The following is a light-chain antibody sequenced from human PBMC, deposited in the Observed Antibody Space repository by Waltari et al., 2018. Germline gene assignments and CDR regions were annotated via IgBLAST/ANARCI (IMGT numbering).Light chain of an antibody. CDR3: HSRDSSGNVL. CDR1: SLRTYY. CDR2: GKN. Sequence: SSELTQDPAVSVALGQTVRITCQGASLRTYYVSWFHQKPGQAPALVIYGKNNRPSGIPDRFSASSSGSTASLTIIGAQAEDEADYYSHSRDSSGNVLIGGGTKLTVV. J-gene: IGLJ2*01. V-gene: IGLV3-19*01.